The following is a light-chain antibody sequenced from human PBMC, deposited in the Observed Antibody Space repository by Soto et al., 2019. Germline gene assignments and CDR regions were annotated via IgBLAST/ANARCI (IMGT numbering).Light chain of an antibody. CDR3: QVWDGTTDNLYV. Sequence: SYELTQPPSLSVAPGQTARVTRGGNNIGVKSVHWYQQRPGQAPVLVVYDNNDRPSGIPERFSGSNSGNTATLTISRVEAGDEADYYCQVWDGTTDNLYVFGTGTKLTVL. CDR1: NIGVKS. CDR2: DNN. J-gene: IGLJ1*01. V-gene: IGLV3-21*02.